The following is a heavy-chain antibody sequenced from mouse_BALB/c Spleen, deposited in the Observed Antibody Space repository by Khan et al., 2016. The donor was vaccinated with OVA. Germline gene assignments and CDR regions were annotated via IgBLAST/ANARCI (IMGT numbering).Heavy chain of an antibody. CDR2: ISSDGDYT. J-gene: IGHJ3*01. CDR1: GFSFSSYS. CDR3: ASHLTGSFAY. Sequence: EVQLQESGGDLVKPGGSLKVSCAASGFSFSSYSMSWVRQSPDKRLEWVASISSDGDYTYYPDSVTGRFTISRDNAKNTLYLQMSSLKSEDTAIYYCASHLTGSFAYWGQGTLVPVSA. D-gene: IGHD4-1*01. V-gene: IGHV5-6*01.